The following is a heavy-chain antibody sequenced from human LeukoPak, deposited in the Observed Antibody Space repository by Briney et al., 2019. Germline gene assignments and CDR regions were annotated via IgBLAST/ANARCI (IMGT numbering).Heavy chain of an antibody. CDR2: INHSGST. Sequence: SETLSLXCAVYGGSFSGYYWSWIRQPPGKGLEWIGEINHSGSTNYNPSLKSRVTISVDTSKNQFSLKLSSVTAADTAVYYCARMVVVVVAATGWFDPWGQGTLVTVSS. D-gene: IGHD2-15*01. V-gene: IGHV4-34*01. CDR1: GGSFSGYY. J-gene: IGHJ5*02. CDR3: ARMVVVVVAATGWFDP.